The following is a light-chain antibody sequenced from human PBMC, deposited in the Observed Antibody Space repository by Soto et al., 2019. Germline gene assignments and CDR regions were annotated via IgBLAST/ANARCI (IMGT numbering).Light chain of an antibody. J-gene: IGKJ2*01. V-gene: IGKV3-11*01. CDR3: QERSDWYA. CDR2: DAS. Sequence: EIVLTQSPATLSLSPGERVTLSCRASQSVSSYLAWYQQKPGQAPRLLVYDASNRATGIPVRFSGSGSGTDFTLTISSLEPEDVAVYYCQERSDWYAFGQGTKLELK. CDR1: QSVSSY.